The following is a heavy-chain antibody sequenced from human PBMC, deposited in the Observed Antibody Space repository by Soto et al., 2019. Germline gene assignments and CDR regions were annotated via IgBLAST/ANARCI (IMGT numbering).Heavy chain of an antibody. V-gene: IGHV1-18*01. D-gene: IGHD6-19*01. Sequence: ASVKVSCKASGYTFTSYGISWVRQAPGQGLEWMGWISAYNGNTNYAQKLQGRVTMTTDTSTSTAYMGLRSLRSDDTAVYYCERGGRGWYVDWFDPGGQETLVTVSS. CDR2: ISAYNGNT. J-gene: IGHJ5*02. CDR3: ERGGRGWYVDWFDP. CDR1: GYTFTSYG.